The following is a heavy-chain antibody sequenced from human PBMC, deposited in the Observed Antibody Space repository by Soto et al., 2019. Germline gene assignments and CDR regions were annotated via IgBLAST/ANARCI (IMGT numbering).Heavy chain of an antibody. D-gene: IGHD3-9*01. V-gene: IGHV5-51*01. Sequence: GESLKISCKASGYSFTTYWIAWVRQMPGKGLGWMGIIYPGDSDTKYSPSFQGQVTISADNSTGTAYLQWKSLKASDTATYYCARHATYYDILSGYYFDYWGPGTPVTVSS. CDR2: IYPGDSDT. CDR1: GYSFTTYW. J-gene: IGHJ4*02. CDR3: ARHATYYDILSGYYFDY.